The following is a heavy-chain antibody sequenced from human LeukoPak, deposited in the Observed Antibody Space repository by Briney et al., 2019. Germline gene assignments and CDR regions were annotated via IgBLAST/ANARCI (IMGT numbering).Heavy chain of an antibody. CDR1: GYSFSTHD. Sequence: ASVKVSCKASGYSFSTHDIIWVRQATGQGLEWMGWMSPISGNSGYAQKFQGRVTMTRNTSGTTAYMELSSLRSEDTAVYYCARSKHSYAADALDLWGQGTMVTVSS. J-gene: IGHJ3*01. V-gene: IGHV1-8*01. CDR3: ARSKHSYAADALDL. CDR2: MSPISGNS. D-gene: IGHD5-18*01.